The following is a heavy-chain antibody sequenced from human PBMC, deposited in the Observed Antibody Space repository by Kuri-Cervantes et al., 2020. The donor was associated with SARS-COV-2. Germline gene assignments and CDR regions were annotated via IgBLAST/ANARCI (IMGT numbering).Heavy chain of an antibody. J-gene: IGHJ6*02. CDR1: GGTFSSYA. CDR3: AGVLRVGIVVVPAAILGHGMDV. CDR2: ISAYNGNT. D-gene: IGHD2-2*02. V-gene: IGHV1-18*01. Sequence: ASVKVSCKASGGTFSSYAISWVRQAPGQGLEWMGWISAYNGNTNYAQKLQGRVTMTTDTSTSTAYMELRSLRSDDTAVYYCAGVLRVGIVVVPAAILGHGMDVWGQGTTVTVSS.